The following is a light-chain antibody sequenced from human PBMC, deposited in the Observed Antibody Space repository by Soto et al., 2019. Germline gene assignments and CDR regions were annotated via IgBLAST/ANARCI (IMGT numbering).Light chain of an antibody. Sequence: DIVMTQSPLSLPVTPGDPASISCRSSQSLLHSNGYNYLDWYLQKPGQSPQLLIYLGSNRSSGVPDRFSGSGSGTEFTLTISSLQPDDFATYYCQHYNSYSEEFGQGNKGDIK. CDR2: LGS. CDR1: QSLLHSNGYNY. J-gene: IGKJ1*01. CDR3: QHYNSYSEE. V-gene: IGKV2-28*01.